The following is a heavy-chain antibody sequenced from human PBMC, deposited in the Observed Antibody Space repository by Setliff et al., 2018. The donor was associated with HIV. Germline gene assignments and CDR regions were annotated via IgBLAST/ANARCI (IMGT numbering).Heavy chain of an antibody. CDR2: INSGNGNT. D-gene: IGHD3-9*01. CDR3: VRGGGYLYWLMYLFDF. J-gene: IGHJ4*02. V-gene: IGHV1-3*01. Sequence: ASVKVSCKTSGYTFADYAIHWVRQAPGQRLEWMGWINSGNGNTKFSQKFQVRITFTRDTSATTVSLELRRLRSQYTGVYYCVRGGGYLYWLMYLFDFWGQGTLVTVSS. CDR1: GYTFADYA.